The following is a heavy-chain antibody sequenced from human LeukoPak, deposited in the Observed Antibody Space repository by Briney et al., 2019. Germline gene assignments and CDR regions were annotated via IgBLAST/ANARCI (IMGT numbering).Heavy chain of an antibody. V-gene: IGHV3-7*04. J-gene: IGHJ5*02. CDR2: IKQDGSEK. CDR3: ARAYYGSARSWFYP. Sequence: GGSLRLSCAASGLAFSNLWMTWVRQAPGKGLEWVANIKQDGSEKYYMDSVKGRFTISRDNAKNSLYLQMNSLRAEDTAVYYCARAYYGSARSWFYPWGQGSLVTVSS. CDR1: GLAFSNLW. D-gene: IGHD3-10*01.